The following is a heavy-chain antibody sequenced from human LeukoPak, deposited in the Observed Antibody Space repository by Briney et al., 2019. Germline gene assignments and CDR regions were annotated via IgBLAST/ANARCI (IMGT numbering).Heavy chain of an antibody. Sequence: PSETLSLTCTVSGGSITSSSYYWGWIRQPPGKGLEWIGSIYYSGTIYYNPSLKSRVTISVDTSKNQFSLKLSSVTAADTAVYYCARDHVVVVAAWFDPWGQGTLVTVSS. D-gene: IGHD2-15*01. CDR2: IYYSGTI. J-gene: IGHJ5*02. CDR1: GGSITSSSYY. V-gene: IGHV4-39*07. CDR3: ARDHVVVVAAWFDP.